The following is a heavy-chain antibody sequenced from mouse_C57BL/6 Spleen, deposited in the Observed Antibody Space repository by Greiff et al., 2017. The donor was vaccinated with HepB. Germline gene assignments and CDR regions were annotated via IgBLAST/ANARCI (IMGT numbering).Heavy chain of an antibody. D-gene: IGHD1-1*01. CDR3: ARLYGSSYYAMDY. Sequence: EVKLVESGGGLVQPGGSLKLSCAASGFTFSDYGMAWVRQAPRKGPEWVAFISNLAYSIYYADTVTGRFTISRENAKNTLYLEMSSLRSEDTAMYYCARLYGSSYYAMDYWGQGTSVPVSS. CDR2: ISNLAYSI. V-gene: IGHV5-15*01. CDR1: GFTFSDYG. J-gene: IGHJ4*01.